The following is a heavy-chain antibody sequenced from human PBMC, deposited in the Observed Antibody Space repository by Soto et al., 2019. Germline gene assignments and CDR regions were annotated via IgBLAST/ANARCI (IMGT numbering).Heavy chain of an antibody. CDR3: TRATFDV. J-gene: IGHJ6*02. CDR1: GFSFSTYA. CDR2: IWFDGVKE. V-gene: IGHV3-33*01. Sequence: LRLSCAVSGFSFSTYAMHWVRQAPGKGLEWLAIIWFDGVKEYYAESVRGRFTISIDNPKNTVFLQMDTVGAEDSALYYCTRATFDVWGQGTTVTVSS.